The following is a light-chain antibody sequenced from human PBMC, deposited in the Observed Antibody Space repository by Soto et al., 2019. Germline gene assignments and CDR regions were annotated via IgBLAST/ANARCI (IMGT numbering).Light chain of an antibody. CDR1: SSDVGGYDY. J-gene: IGLJ3*02. V-gene: IGLV2-14*01. CDR3: SSYTSSSTWV. Sequence: QSVLTQPASVSGSPGQSITISCTGTSSDVGGYDYVSWYQQHPGKAPKLMIYDVSNRPSGVSNRFSGSKSGNTASLTISGLQAEDEGDYYCSSYTSSSTWVFGGGNKLTVL. CDR2: DVS.